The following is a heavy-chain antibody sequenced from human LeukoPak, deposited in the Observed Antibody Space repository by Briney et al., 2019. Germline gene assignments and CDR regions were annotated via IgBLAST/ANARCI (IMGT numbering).Heavy chain of an antibody. D-gene: IGHD6-6*01. Sequence: GGSLRLSCAASRFTFRNYWMSWVRQAPGKGLEWVANIKQDGSEKHYVDSVKGRFTISRDNAKNSLYLQMNSLRAEDTAVYFCSRAEYSPGYYSYDYYYMDVWGKGTTVTVSS. V-gene: IGHV3-7*01. CDR2: IKQDGSEK. CDR1: RFTFRNYW. J-gene: IGHJ6*03. CDR3: SRAEYSPGYYSYDYYYMDV.